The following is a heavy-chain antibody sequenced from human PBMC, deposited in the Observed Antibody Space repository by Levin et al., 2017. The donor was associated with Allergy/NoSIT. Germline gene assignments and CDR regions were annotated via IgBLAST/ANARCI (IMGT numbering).Heavy chain of an antibody. CDR2: VSHRGST. J-gene: IGHJ3*02. CDR3: AVFSLRYGTFEI. Sequence: SQTLSLTCAVSGGSFGGYYWSWLRQPPGKGPEWIGEVSHRGSTTYNPSLKSRVTISVDTSRNQFSVNLNSVTAADTAVYYCAVFSLRYGTFEIWGRGTMVTVSS. CDR1: GGSFGGYY. D-gene: IGHD4-17*01. V-gene: IGHV4-34*01.